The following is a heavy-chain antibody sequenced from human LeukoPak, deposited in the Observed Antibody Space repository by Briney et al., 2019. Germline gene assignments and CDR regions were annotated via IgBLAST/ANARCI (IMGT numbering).Heavy chain of an antibody. D-gene: IGHD3-9*01. CDR1: GGSVSSSSYY. J-gene: IGHJ6*02. Sequence: SETLSLTCSVSGGSVSSSSYYWAWIRQPPGKGLEWVGSVYYGGSTYYNPSLKSRVTISVDTSRNHFSLKLSSVTAADTAVYYCAKYNISSGYYRQDDYHGMDVWGQGTTVTVSS. CDR3: AKYNISSGYYRQDDYHGMDV. CDR2: VYYGGST. V-gene: IGHV4-39*07.